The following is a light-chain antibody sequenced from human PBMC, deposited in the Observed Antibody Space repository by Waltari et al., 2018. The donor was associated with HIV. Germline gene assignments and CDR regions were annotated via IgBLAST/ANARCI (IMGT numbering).Light chain of an antibody. Sequence: DIQLTQSPSSLSASVGDRVTITCRASQSISSYLNWYQQKPGKAPKVLIYAASRLQSGVPSRFSGSGSGTDFTLTISSLQPEDFATYYCQQSYSTPPTFCGGTKVEIK. V-gene: IGKV1-39*01. CDR2: AAS. J-gene: IGKJ4*01. CDR3: QQSYSTPPT. CDR1: QSISSY.